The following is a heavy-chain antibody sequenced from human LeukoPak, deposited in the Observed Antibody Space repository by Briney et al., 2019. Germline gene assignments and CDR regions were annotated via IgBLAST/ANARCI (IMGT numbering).Heavy chain of an antibody. J-gene: IGHJ6*03. CDR3: VRDPSYGSSWYYYMDV. D-gene: IGHD6-13*01. CDR2: ISSSSFKI. V-gene: IGHV3-48*04. CDR1: GFAFSSFA. Sequence: GGSLRLSCVASGFAFSSFAMSWVRQAPGKGLEWVSYISSSSFKIGYADSVKGRFTISRDNSKNSLYLQMDSLRVEDTAVYYCVRDPSYGSSWYYYMDVWGKGTTVTVSS.